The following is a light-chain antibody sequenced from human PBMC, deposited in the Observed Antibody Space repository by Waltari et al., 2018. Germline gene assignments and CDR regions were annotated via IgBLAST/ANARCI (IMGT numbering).Light chain of an antibody. V-gene: IGLV2-23*02. Sequence: QSALAQPASVSGSPGQSTTLSCRGTSSDVGAYYRVPRYQHHPSKAPKPTIFEVSARPSGISHRFSGSKSGNTASLTISGLQAEDEADYYCCSYAGGATVLFGGGTKLTVL. CDR3: CSYAGGATVL. J-gene: IGLJ3*02. CDR2: EVS. CDR1: SSDVGAYYR.